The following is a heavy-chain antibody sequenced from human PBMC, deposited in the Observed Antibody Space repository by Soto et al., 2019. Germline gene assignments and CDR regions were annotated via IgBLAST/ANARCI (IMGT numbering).Heavy chain of an antibody. V-gene: IGHV1-2*02. D-gene: IGHD2-2*01. Sequence: ASVKVSCKASGYTFTGYYMHWVRQAPGQGLEWMGWINPNSGGTNYAQKFQGRVTMTRDTSISTAYMELSRLRSDDTAVYYCARDGCSGTSCALGENWFDPWGQGTLVTVSS. CDR1: GYTFTGYY. CDR3: ARDGCSGTSCALGENWFDP. J-gene: IGHJ5*02. CDR2: INPNSGGT.